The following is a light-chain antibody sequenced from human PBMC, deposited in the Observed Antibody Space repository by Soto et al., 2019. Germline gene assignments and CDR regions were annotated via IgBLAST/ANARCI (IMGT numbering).Light chain of an antibody. V-gene: IGKV1-5*03. CDR2: KAS. CDR1: QSISSW. Sequence: RVTIPCRASQSISSWLAWYQQKPGKAPKLLIYKASSLESGVPSRFSGSGSGTDFTLTISSLEPEDFAVYYCQQRSNWPWTFGQGTKVDIK. J-gene: IGKJ1*01. CDR3: QQRSNWPWT.